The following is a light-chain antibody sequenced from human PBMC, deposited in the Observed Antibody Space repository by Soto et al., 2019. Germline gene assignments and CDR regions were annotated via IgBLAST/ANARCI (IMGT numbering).Light chain of an antibody. J-gene: IGKJ4*01. CDR2: DGS. V-gene: IGKV3-11*01. CDR3: QQRSNWPLT. Sequence: IVLTQSPATLSLSPGERATLSCRASQRVSSYLAWYQQRPGQAPRLLIYDGSSRATGIPARFGGSGFGTDFTLTIASLEPEDFAVYYCQQRSNWPLTFGGGTKVDIK. CDR1: QRVSSY.